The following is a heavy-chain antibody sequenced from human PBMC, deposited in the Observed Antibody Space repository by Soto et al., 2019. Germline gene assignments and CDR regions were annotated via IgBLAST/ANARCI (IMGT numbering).Heavy chain of an antibody. V-gene: IGHV5-51*01. J-gene: IGHJ4*02. CDR1: GYSFTSYS. D-gene: IGHD4-17*01. Sequence: GESLKISCKGSGYSFTSYSIGWVRQMPGKGLELMGVIYPDDSDTRYSPSFQGQVTMSADKSISTAYLQWSSLKASDTAMYYCARARAGYGDYFGFDYWGQGTLVTVSS. CDR2: IYPDDSDT. CDR3: ARARAGYGDYFGFDY.